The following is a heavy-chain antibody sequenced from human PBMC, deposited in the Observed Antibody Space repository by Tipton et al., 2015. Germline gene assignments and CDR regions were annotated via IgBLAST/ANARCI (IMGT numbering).Heavy chain of an antibody. CDR1: GGSFSGYY. CDR2: INHSGST. J-gene: IGHJ4*02. CDR3: ARGGGVIGYYFDY. Sequence: TLSLTCAVYGGSFSGYYWTCIRQPPGKGLEWIGEINHSGSTNYNPSLKSRVTMSVDTSKNQFSLKLSSVTAADTAVYYCARGGGVIGYYFDYWGQGILVTVSS. V-gene: IGHV4-34*01. D-gene: IGHD3-16*02.